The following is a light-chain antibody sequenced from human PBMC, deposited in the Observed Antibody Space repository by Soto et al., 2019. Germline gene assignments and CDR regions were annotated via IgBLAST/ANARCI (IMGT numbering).Light chain of an antibody. J-gene: IGLJ1*01. Sequence: QSVLTQPPSVSGAPGQRVTISCTGSSSNIGAGYDVHWYQQLPGTAPKLLIYGNSNRPSGVPDRFSGSKSGTSASLAITGLQAEDEADYYCQSYDSSLSGKVFGTGTKATLL. CDR2: GNS. CDR3: QSYDSSLSGKV. V-gene: IGLV1-40*01. CDR1: SSNIGAGYD.